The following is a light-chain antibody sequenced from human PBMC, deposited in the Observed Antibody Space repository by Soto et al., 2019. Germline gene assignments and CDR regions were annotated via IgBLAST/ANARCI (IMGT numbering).Light chain of an antibody. CDR1: QSVSSSY. CDR3: QQYGSSPPWT. J-gene: IGKJ1*01. V-gene: IGKV3-20*01. CDR2: GAS. Sequence: DIVWTQSPGTLSLSPGERATLSCRASQSVSSSYLAWYQQKPGQAPRLLIYGASSRATGIPDRFSGSGSGTDFTLTISRLEPEDFAVYYCQQYGSSPPWTFGQGTKVDIK.